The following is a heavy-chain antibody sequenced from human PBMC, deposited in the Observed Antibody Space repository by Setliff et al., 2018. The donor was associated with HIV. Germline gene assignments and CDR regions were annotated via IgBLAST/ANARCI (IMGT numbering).Heavy chain of an antibody. D-gene: IGHD3-10*01. CDR2: IHKDGGQ. CDR1: GFALTSW. Sequence: GGSLRLSCAASGFALTSWMSWVRQAPEKGLAWVANIHKDGGQNYLDSVKGRFTISRDNAKNSLYLQMNNLRAEDTAVYYCASQGPYTSDTSGHTTYYFDYWGQGTLVTVSS. V-gene: IGHV3-7*01. J-gene: IGHJ4*02. CDR3: ASQGPYTSDTSGHTTYYFDY.